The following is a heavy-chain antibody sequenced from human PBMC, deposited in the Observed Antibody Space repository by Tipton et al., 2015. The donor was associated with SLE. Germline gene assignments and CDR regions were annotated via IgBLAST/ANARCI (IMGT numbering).Heavy chain of an antibody. CDR3: VRYMTKVTPYNYYGLDV. CDR2: VHNSGSS. J-gene: IGHJ6*02. V-gene: IGHV4-59*08. D-gene: IGHD4-17*01. CDR1: GGSISTYY. Sequence: LRLSCTVSGGSISTYYWSWIRQPPGKGLEWIGYVHNSGSSNYNPSLKSRVTFPVDTSKNQVSLKLTSVTAADTALYYCVRYMTKVTPYNYYGLDVWGQGTTVIVSS.